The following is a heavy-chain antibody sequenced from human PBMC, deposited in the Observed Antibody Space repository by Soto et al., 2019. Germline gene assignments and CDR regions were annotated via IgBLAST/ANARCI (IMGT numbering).Heavy chain of an antibody. V-gene: IGHV4-30-2*01. CDR2: IYHSGST. CDR1: GGSISSGGYS. Sequence: SETLSLTCAVSGGSISSGGYSWSWIRQPPGKGLEWIGYIYHSGSTYYNPSLKSRVTISVDRSKNQFSLKLSSVTAADTAVYYCARALYYYSSGYHLPAYWGQGTLVTVSS. J-gene: IGHJ4*02. CDR3: ARALYYYSSGYHLPAY. D-gene: IGHD3-22*01.